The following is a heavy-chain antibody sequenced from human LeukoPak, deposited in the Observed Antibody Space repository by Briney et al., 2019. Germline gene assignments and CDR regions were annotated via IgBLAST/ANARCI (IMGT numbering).Heavy chain of an antibody. J-gene: IGHJ4*02. CDR1: GFTFSSYA. V-gene: IGHV3-23*01. Sequence: GGSLRLSCAASGFTFSSYAMSWVRQAPGKGQEWVSAISGSGGSTYYADSVKGRFTISRDNSKNTLYLQMNSLRAEDTAVYYCANYDSRGYYWVLFDFWGQGTLVTVSS. CDR2: ISGSGGST. D-gene: IGHD3-22*01. CDR3: ANYDSRGYYWVLFDF.